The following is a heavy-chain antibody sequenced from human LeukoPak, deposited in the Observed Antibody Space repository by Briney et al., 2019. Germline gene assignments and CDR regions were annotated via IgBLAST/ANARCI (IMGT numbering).Heavy chain of an antibody. Sequence: PGGSLRLSCAASGFTFSDYYMSWIRQAPGKGLEWVSYISSSGSTIYYADSVKGRFTISRDNAKNSLYLQMNSLRAEDTAVYYCARVEDYYDSSGYLDYWGQGTLVTVSS. CDR1: GFTFSDYY. V-gene: IGHV3-11*01. CDR2: ISSSGSTI. CDR3: ARVEDYYDSSGYLDY. J-gene: IGHJ4*02. D-gene: IGHD3-22*01.